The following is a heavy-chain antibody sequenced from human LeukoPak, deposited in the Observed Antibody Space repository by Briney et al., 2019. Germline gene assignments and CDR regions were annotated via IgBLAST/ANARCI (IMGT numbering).Heavy chain of an antibody. D-gene: IGHD3-22*01. J-gene: IGHJ4*02. V-gene: IGHV3-23*01. CDR1: GFAFRSYA. CDR3: AKAGADNSVYRHFDY. Sequence: GGSLRLSCAASGFAFRSYAMSWVRQAPGKGLEWVSLISDSGDKTYYAASVKGRFTISRDNSKNTLFLQLNSLRAEDTAVYYCAKAGADNSVYRHFDYWGQGTLVTVSS. CDR2: ISDSGDKT.